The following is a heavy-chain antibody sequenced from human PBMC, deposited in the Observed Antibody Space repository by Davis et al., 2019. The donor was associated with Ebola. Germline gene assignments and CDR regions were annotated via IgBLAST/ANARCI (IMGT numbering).Heavy chain of an antibody. V-gene: IGHV4-34*01. CDR2: INHSGST. CDR1: GGSFSGYY. D-gene: IGHD4-17*01. J-gene: IGHJ4*02. Sequence: SETLSLTCAVYGGSFSGYYWSWIRQPPGKGLEWIGEINHSGSTNYNPSLKTRVTISVDKSKNQFSLKLSSVTAADTAVYYCARDTDYGDYVFDYWGQGTLVTVSS. CDR3: ARDTDYGDYVFDY.